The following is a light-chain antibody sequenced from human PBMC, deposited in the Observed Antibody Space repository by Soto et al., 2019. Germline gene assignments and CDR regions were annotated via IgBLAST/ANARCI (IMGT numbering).Light chain of an antibody. CDR2: AAS. V-gene: IGKV3-20*01. Sequence: EIVLTQSPGTLSLSPGERATLSCRASQSVSSSNLAWYQQKPGQAPRLLIFAASSRATGIPDRFSGSGSGTDFTLTISRLEPEDFEVYYCQQYGSSPLTFGGGTKVDIK. CDR1: QSVSSSN. CDR3: QQYGSSPLT. J-gene: IGKJ4*01.